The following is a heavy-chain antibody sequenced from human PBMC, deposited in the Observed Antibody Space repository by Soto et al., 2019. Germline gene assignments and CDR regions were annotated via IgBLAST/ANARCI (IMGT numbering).Heavy chain of an antibody. D-gene: IGHD5-18*01. CDR1: GFTFSSYT. Sequence: GGSLRLSCAASGFTFSSYTMNWVRQAPGKGLEWVSSISSSGSYIHYADSVKGRFTISRDNAKNSLFLQMDSLRAEDTAVYYCARDVETSMDELNYFYPWGQGTLVTVSS. CDR3: ARDVETSMDELNYFYP. J-gene: IGHJ5*02. CDR2: ISSSGSYI. V-gene: IGHV3-21*01.